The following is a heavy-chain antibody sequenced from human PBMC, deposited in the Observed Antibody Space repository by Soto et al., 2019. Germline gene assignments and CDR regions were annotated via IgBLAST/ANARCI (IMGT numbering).Heavy chain of an antibody. Sequence: SETLSLTCTVSGGSISSGAYYWTWIRQPPGKGLEWIGYIYYSGRSYYSPSLKSRVTISLDTSQNQFSLKLNSATAADTAVYYRGRGSTYSNDLWSVDYLGQGTPVTVSS. CDR2: IYYSGRS. D-gene: IGHD3-3*01. J-gene: IGHJ4*02. CDR3: GRGSTYSNDLWSVDY. CDR1: GGSISSGAYY. V-gene: IGHV4-30-4*01.